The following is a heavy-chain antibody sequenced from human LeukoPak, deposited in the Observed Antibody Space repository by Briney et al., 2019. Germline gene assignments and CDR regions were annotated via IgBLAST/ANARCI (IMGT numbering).Heavy chain of an antibody. CDR2: IYHTGST. D-gene: IGHD3-22*01. CDR3: AREFYYDSSFSFDI. V-gene: IGHV4-59*01. Sequence: PSETLSLTCTVSGGSISGYYLSWIRQPPGKGLEWIGYIYHTGSTNYNPSLKSRVTISVDTSKNQFSLKLSSVTAADTAVYYCAREFYYDSSFSFDIWGQGTMVTVSS. CDR1: GGSISGYY. J-gene: IGHJ3*02.